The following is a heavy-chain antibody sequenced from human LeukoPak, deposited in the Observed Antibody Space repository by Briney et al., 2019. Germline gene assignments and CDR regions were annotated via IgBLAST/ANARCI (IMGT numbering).Heavy chain of an antibody. V-gene: IGHV3-43*02. CDR3: AKEDEDYGDYRSRYYGMDV. CDR1: GFTFDDYA. D-gene: IGHD4-17*01. J-gene: IGHJ6*02. CDR2: ISGDGGST. Sequence: GGSLRLSCAASGFTFDDYAMHWVRQAPGKGLEWVSLISGDGGSTYYADSVEGRFTISRDNSKNSLYLQMNSLRTEDTALYYCAKEDEDYGDYRSRYYGMDVWGQGTTVTVSS.